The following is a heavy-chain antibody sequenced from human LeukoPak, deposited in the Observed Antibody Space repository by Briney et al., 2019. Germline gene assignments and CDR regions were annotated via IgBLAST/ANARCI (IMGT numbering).Heavy chain of an antibody. CDR3: ARGVVVPFGWFDP. D-gene: IGHD2-2*01. CDR2: IYYSGST. V-gene: IGHV4-61*05. J-gene: IGHJ5*02. CDR1: GDSITSGSYY. Sequence: SETLSLTCTVSGDSITSGSYYWAWIRQPPGKGLEWIGYIYYSGSTNYNPSLKSRVTISVDTSKNQFSLKLSSVTAADTAVYYCARGVVVPFGWFDPWGQGTLVTVSS.